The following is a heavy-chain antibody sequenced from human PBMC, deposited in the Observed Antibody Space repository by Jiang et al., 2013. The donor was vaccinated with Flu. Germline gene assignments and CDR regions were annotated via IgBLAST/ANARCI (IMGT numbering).Heavy chain of an antibody. V-gene: IGHV4-61*02. CDR3: ATFYGDHADAFDI. J-gene: IGHJ3*02. D-gene: IGHD4-17*01. Sequence: CTVSGGSISSGSYYWSWIRQPAGRDWSGFGRIYTSGSTKYNPSLKSRVTISVDTSKNQFSLKLSSVTAADTAVYYCATFYGDHADAFDIWGRGTMVTISS. CDR1: GGSISSGSYY. CDR2: IYTSGST.